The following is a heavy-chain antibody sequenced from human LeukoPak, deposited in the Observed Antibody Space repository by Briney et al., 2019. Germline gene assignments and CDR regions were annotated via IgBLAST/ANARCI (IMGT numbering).Heavy chain of an antibody. J-gene: IGHJ4*02. D-gene: IGHD2-15*01. CDR2: ISSSSSYI. Sequence: KTGGSLRLSCAASGFTFSSYSMNWVRQAPGKGLEWVSSISSSSSYIYYADSVKGRFTISRDNAKNSLYLQMNSLRAEDTAVYYCARALFGGSCYSFDYWGQGTLVTVSS. V-gene: IGHV3-21*01. CDR3: ARALFGGSCYSFDY. CDR1: GFTFSSYS.